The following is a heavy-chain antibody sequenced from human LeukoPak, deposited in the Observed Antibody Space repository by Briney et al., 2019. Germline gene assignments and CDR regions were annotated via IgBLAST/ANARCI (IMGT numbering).Heavy chain of an antibody. CDR1: GFTVSSNF. Sequence: PGGSLRLSCAASGFTVSSNFMSWVRQAPGKGLEWVGRIKRKTDGGTTDYAAPVKGRFTISRDDSKTSLYLQMNNLKTEDTAVYYCTTDTRRVVVPKWGQGTLVTVS. V-gene: IGHV3-15*01. J-gene: IGHJ4*02. CDR2: IKRKTDGGTT. D-gene: IGHD2-15*01. CDR3: TTDTRRVVVPK.